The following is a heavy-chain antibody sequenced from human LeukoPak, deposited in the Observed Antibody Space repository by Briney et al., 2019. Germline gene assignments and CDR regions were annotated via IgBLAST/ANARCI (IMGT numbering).Heavy chain of an antibody. J-gene: IGHJ4*02. Sequence: GGSLRLSCAXSGXTLSNYGMSWVRQAPGKGLEWVAGISDSGGRTKYADSVKGRFTISRDSPKNTLHLQMNSLRAEDTAVYFCAKRGVVIRVILVGFHKEAYYFDSWGQGALVTVSS. V-gene: IGHV3-23*01. CDR3: AKRGVVIRVILVGFHKEAYYFDS. CDR1: GXTLSNYG. D-gene: IGHD3-22*01. CDR2: ISDSGGRT.